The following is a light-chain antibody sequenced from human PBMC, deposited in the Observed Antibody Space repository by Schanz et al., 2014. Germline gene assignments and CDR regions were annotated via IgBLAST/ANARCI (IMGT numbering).Light chain of an antibody. Sequence: EIVLTQSPATLSLSPGERATLSCGASQSVNSRYFGWYQQKPGQAPRLLMSGVHDRASGIPDRFSGSGSGTDFTLTISRLEPEDFAVYYCQQYGGLPITFGQGTRLEIK. CDR2: GVH. J-gene: IGKJ5*01. V-gene: IGKV3-20*01. CDR3: QQYGGLPIT. CDR1: QSVNSRY.